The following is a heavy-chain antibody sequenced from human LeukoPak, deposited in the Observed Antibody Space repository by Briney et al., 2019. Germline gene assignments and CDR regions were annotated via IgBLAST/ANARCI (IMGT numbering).Heavy chain of an antibody. D-gene: IGHD3-9*01. V-gene: IGHV3-7*01. CDR1: GFTVSSNY. Sequence: GGSLRLSCAASGFTVSSNYMSWVRQAPGKGLEWVANIKQDGSEKYYVDSVKGRFTISRDNAKNSLYLQMNSLRAEDTAVYYCARDIVDVLRYFDWLPRGYYYYYYMDVWGKGTTVTISS. J-gene: IGHJ6*03. CDR2: IKQDGSEK. CDR3: ARDIVDVLRYFDWLPRGYYYYYYMDV.